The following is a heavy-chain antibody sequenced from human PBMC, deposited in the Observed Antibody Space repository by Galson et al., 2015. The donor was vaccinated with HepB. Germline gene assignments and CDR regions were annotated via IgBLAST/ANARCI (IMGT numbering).Heavy chain of an antibody. CDR3: AKDSRYISGWYTGRGGLDF. CDR1: GFTFSYYA. D-gene: IGHD6-19*01. Sequence: SLRLSCAASGFTFSYYAMHWVRQAPGKGLEWVAILSYDGRNTYSADSVKGRFTVSRDNSKNTLYLQLNSLRPEDTAVYYCAKDSRYISGWYTGRGGLDFWGQGTLVTVSS. V-gene: IGHV3-30*04. J-gene: IGHJ4*02. CDR2: LSYDGRNT.